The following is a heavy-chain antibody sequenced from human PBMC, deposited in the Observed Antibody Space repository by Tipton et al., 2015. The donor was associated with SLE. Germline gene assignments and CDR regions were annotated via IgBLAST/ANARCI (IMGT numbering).Heavy chain of an antibody. CDR2: IYERGLS. Sequence: SLRLSCAASGFTFTNYAMTWVRQAPGKGLEWVSIIYERGLSYSADSVRGRFTISRDTSRNTVYLQMSSLRAEDTAVYYCARTVSNYYGMDVWGQGTTVTVSS. CDR3: ARTVSNYYGMDV. J-gene: IGHJ6*02. V-gene: IGHV3-23*03. CDR1: GFTFTNYA.